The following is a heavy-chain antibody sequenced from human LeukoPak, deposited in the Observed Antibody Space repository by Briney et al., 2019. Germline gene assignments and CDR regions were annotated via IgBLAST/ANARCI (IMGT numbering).Heavy chain of an antibody. J-gene: IGHJ4*02. D-gene: IGHD3-9*01. V-gene: IGHV1-24*01. CDR1: GYTLTELS. CDR2: FDPEDGET. Sequence: ASVKVSCKVSGYTLTELSMHWVRQAPGKGLEWMGGFDPEDGETIYAQKFQGRVTMTGDTSTDTAYMELSSLRSEDTAVYYCAIGYYDILTGYPYYFDYWGQGTLVTVSS. CDR3: AIGYYDILTGYPYYFDY.